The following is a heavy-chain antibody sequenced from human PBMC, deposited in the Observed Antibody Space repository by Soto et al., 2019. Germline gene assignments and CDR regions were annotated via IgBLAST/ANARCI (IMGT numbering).Heavy chain of an antibody. CDR2: ISYDGSNK. D-gene: IGHD3-22*01. CDR3: AREDANYDSGAYFGY. V-gene: IGHV3-30-3*01. J-gene: IGHJ4*02. Sequence: PGGSLRLSCAASRFTFSSYAMHWVRQAPGKGLEWVAVISYDGSNKYYADSVKGRFTISRDNSKNTPYLQMNSLRAGDTAVYYCAREDANYDSGAYFGYWGQGTLVTVSS. CDR1: RFTFSSYA.